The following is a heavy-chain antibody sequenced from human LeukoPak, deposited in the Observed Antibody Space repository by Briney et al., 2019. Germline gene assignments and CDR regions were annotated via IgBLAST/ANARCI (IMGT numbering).Heavy chain of an antibody. D-gene: IGHD6-6*01. CDR1: GGSFSGYY. CDR3: ARVRSSSSGLDY. CDR2: INHSGST. J-gene: IGHJ4*02. Sequence: SETLSLTCAVYGGSFSGYYWSWIRQPPGKGPEWIGEINHSGSTNYNPSLKSRVTISVDTSKNQFSLKLSSVTAADTAVYYCARVRSSSSGLDYWGQGTLVTVSS. V-gene: IGHV4-34*01.